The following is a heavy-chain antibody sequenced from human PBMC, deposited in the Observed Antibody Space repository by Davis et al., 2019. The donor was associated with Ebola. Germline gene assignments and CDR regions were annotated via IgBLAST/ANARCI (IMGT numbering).Heavy chain of an antibody. D-gene: IGHD1-26*01. CDR3: ARTSIVGTTTTASDI. Sequence: ASVKVSCKASGFTLKNYAISWVRQAPGQRLEWMGWISAYNGNTNYAQILQGRVTMTTDTSTGTAYMELRSLRSDDTAVYFCARTSIVGTTTTASDIWGQGTKVTVSS. CDR1: GFTLKNYA. CDR2: ISAYNGNT. J-gene: IGHJ3*02. V-gene: IGHV1-18*01.